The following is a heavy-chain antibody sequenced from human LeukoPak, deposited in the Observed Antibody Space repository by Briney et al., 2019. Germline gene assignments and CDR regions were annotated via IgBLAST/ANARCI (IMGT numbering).Heavy chain of an antibody. CDR1: GGSFSGYY. Sequence: SETLSLTCVVYGGSFSGYYWSWIRQPPGKGLEWIGEINHSGSTNYNPSLKSRVTISVDTSKNQFSLRLSSVTAADTAVYYCARHRRGIQLRYYFDYWGQGTLVTVSS. CDR3: ARHRRGIQLRYYFDY. V-gene: IGHV4-34*01. CDR2: INHSGST. J-gene: IGHJ4*02. D-gene: IGHD5-18*01.